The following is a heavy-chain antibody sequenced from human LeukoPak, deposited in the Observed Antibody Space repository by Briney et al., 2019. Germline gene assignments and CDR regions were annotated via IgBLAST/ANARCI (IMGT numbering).Heavy chain of an antibody. J-gene: IGHJ4*02. CDR2: ISYDGSNK. V-gene: IGHV3-30-3*01. D-gene: IGHD3-3*01. CDR1: GFTFSSYA. CDR3: ARVSFLEWSHPFDY. Sequence: AGSLRLSCAASGFTFSSYAMHWVRQAPGKGLEWVAVISYDGSNKYYADSVKGRFTISRDNSKNTLYLQMNSLRAEDTAVYYCARVSFLEWSHPFDYWGQGTLVTVSS.